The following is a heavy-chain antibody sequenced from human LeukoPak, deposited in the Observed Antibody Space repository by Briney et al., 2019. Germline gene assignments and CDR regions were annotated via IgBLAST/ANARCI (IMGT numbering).Heavy chain of an antibody. CDR2: IYYSGGT. J-gene: IGHJ3*02. CDR3: ARHVTISGPYDASDI. V-gene: IGHV4-59*08. CDR1: GDSISSYY. Sequence: SETLSLTCTVSGDSISSYYWSWIRQPPGKGLEWMGYIYYSGGTDYNPSLKSRATISVDTSKNQFSLKLRSVTAADTAVYYCARHVTISGPYDASDIWGQGTMVTVSP. D-gene: IGHD5-24*01.